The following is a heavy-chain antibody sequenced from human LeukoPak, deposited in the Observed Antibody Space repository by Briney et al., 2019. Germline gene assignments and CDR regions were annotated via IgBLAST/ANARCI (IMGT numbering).Heavy chain of an antibody. V-gene: IGHV3-23*01. J-gene: IGHJ4*02. CDR2: ISGSGGST. Sequence: GGSLRLSCAASGFTFSSYAMSWVRQAPGKGLEWVSAISGSGGSTYYADSVKGRFTISRDNAKNSLYLQMNSLRAEDTAVYYCARVREHPARLPLPLDYWGQGTLVTVSS. CDR3: ARVREHPARLPLPLDY. D-gene: IGHD4-11*01. CDR1: GFTFSSYA.